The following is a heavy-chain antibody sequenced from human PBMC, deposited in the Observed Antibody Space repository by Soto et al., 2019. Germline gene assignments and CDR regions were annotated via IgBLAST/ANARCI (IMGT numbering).Heavy chain of an antibody. J-gene: IGHJ4*02. Sequence: SETLSLTCTVSGGSISSYYWSWIRQPPGKGLEWIGYIYYSGSTNYNPSLKSRVTISVDTSKNQLSLKLSSVTAADTAVYYCAREDYGDYFEGHYFDYWGQGTLVTVSS. CDR2: IYYSGST. V-gene: IGHV4-59*01. CDR3: AREDYGDYFEGHYFDY. D-gene: IGHD4-17*01. CDR1: GGSISSYY.